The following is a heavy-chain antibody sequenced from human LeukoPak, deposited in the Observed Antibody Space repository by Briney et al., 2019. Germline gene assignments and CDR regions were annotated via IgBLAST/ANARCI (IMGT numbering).Heavy chain of an antibody. CDR3: ARVIHYYGSGSYQD. CDR1: GFTFSRYW. D-gene: IGHD3-10*01. J-gene: IGHJ4*02. CDR2: IYSGGST. Sequence: PGGSLRLSRVASGFTFSRYWMHWVRQAPGKGLEWVSVIYSGGSTYYADSVKGRFTISRDNSKNTLYLQMNSLRAEDTAVYYCARVIHYYGSGSYQDWGQGTLVTVSS. V-gene: IGHV3-66*01.